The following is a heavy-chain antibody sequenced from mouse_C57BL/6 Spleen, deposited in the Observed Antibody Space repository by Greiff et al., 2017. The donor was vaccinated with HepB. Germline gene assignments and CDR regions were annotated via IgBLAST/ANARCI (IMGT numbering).Heavy chain of an antibody. J-gene: IGHJ3*01. CDR2: IYPGSGST. Sequence: QVQLQQSGAELVKPGASVKMSCKASGYTFTSYWITWVKQRPGQGLEWIGDIYPGSGSTNYNEKFKSKATLTVDTSSSTAYMQLSSLTSEDSAVYYCAAYYYGSSGCAYWGQGTLVTVSA. CDR3: AAYYYGSSGCAY. CDR1: GYTFTSYW. V-gene: IGHV1-55*01. D-gene: IGHD1-1*01.